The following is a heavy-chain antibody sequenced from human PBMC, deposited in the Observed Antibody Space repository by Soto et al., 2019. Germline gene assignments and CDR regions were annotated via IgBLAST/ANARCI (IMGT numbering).Heavy chain of an antibody. J-gene: IGHJ4*02. CDR1: GFTFSSYA. D-gene: IGHD7-27*01. CDR2: ISYDGSNK. Sequence: VGSLRLSCAASGFTFSSYAMHWVRQAPGKGLEWVAVISYDGSNKYYADSVKGRFTISRDNSKNTLYLQMNSLRAEDTAVYYCARDPPNWGYYFDYWGQGTLVTVSS. V-gene: IGHV3-30-3*01. CDR3: ARDPPNWGYYFDY.